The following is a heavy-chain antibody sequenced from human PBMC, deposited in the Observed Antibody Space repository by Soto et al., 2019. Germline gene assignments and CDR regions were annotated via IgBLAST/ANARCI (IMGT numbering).Heavy chain of an antibody. Sequence: QVQLVQSGAEVKKPGASVKVSCKASGYTFTSYGISWVRQAPGQGLEWMGWISAYNGNTNYAQKLQGRVTMTTDTSTSTAYMELRSLRSDDTAVYYCARDRSGYCSGGSCYLGLNGDGFSVDYWGQGTLVTVSS. CDR3: ARDRSGYCSGGSCYLGLNGDGFSVDY. J-gene: IGHJ4*02. D-gene: IGHD2-15*01. CDR1: GYTFTSYG. V-gene: IGHV1-18*01. CDR2: ISAYNGNT.